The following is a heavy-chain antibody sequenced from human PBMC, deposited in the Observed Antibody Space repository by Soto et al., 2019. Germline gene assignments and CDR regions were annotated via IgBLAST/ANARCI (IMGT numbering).Heavy chain of an antibody. CDR3: AREMAYGDFLPALF. D-gene: IGHD4-17*01. V-gene: IGHV1-2*02. CDR2: INPKSGVT. Sequence: QGQLLQSGAEVKKPGASVKVSCKASGYTFTGYYIHWVRQAPGQGLEWMGWINPKSGVTNYAQKFQGRVTMITDTSISTAYMELSRLRSDDTAVYYGAREMAYGDFLPALFWGQGTLVTVSS. CDR1: GYTFTGYY. J-gene: IGHJ4*02.